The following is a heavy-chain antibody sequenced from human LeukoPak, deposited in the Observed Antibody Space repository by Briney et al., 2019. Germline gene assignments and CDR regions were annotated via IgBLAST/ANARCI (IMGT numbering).Heavy chain of an antibody. CDR3: SRSQPHSYFDY. J-gene: IGHJ4*02. CDR2: INNRGST. V-gene: IGHV4-31*03. Sequence: SETLSLTCTVSGGAIRSGGYYWTSIRQFPGKGLEWIAYINNRGSTYYNPSRKSRITMSVDVSENQFTLSLSSVTAADTAVYYCSRSQPHSYFDYWGRGSLVTVSS. CDR1: GGAIRSGGYY. D-gene: IGHD4-11*01.